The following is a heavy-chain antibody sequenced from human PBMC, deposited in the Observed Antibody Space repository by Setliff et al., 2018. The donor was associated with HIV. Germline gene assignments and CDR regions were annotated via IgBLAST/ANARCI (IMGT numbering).Heavy chain of an antibody. J-gene: IGHJ4*02. V-gene: IGHV3-15*01. CDR3: TTAVAQNWYGSGNENY. CDR2: IKSKTDGETE. D-gene: IGHD3-10*01. CDR1: GFTFTNAW. Sequence: GGSLRLSCAASGFTFTNAWMSWARQAPGKGLEWVGRIKSKTDGETEDYAAPVKGRFTISRDDSRSTLYLQMNSLITEDTALYYCTTAVAQNWYGSGNENYWGQGTLVTVSS.